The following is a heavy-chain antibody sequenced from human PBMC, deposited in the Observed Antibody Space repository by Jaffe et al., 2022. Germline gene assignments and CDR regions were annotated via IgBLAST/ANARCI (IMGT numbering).Heavy chain of an antibody. D-gene: IGHD2-8*02. CDR2: IYHSGST. CDR1: GGSISSGGYS. CDR3: ARGAYPMHCTGGVCLYFDY. Sequence: QLQLQESGSGLVKPSQTLSLTCAVSGGSISSGGYSWSWIRQPPGKGLEWIGYIYHSGSTYYNPSLKSRVTISVDRSKNQFSLKLSSVTAADTAVYYCARGAYPMHCTGGVCLYFDYWGQGTLVTVSS. V-gene: IGHV4-30-2*01. J-gene: IGHJ4*02.